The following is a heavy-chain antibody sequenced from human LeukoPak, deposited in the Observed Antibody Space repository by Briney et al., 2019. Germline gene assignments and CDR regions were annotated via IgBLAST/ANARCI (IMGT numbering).Heavy chain of an antibody. V-gene: IGHV4-31*03. CDR1: GGSISSGGYY. CDR2: IYYSGST. D-gene: IGHD3-22*01. J-gene: IGHJ3*02. Sequence: PSETLSLTCTVSGGSISSGGYYWSWIRQHPGKGLEWIGYIYYSGSTYYNPSLKSRVTISVDTSKNQFSLKLSSVTAADTAVYYCARGATMIVVVRASWAFDIWGQGTVVTVSS. CDR3: ARGATMIVVVRASWAFDI.